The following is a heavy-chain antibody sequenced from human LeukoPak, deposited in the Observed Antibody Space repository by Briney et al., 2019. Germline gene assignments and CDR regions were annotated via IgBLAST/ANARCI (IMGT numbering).Heavy chain of an antibody. J-gene: IGHJ4*02. Sequence: SETLSLTCTVSGYSISSGYYWGWIRQPPGKGLEWIGSIYHSGSTYYNPSLKSRVTISVDTSKNQFSLKLSSVTAADTAVYYCARDRLRFLEWWGPYYFDYWGQGTLVTVSS. CDR3: ARDRLRFLEWWGPYYFDY. CDR1: GYSISSGYY. V-gene: IGHV4-38-2*02. CDR2: IYHSGST. D-gene: IGHD3-3*01.